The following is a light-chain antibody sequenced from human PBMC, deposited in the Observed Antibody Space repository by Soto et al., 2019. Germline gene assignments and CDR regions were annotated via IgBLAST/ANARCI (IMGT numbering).Light chain of an antibody. CDR1: SSDIGSYTR. Sequence: QSALTQPPSVSGSPGLSVTISCTGSSSDIGSYTRVSWYQQPPASAPKLLIYEVTRRASGAPDRFSGSASGNTASLTISGVQAEDEADYYCSSYTSFGTVIFGGGTKLTVL. J-gene: IGLJ2*01. V-gene: IGLV2-18*02. CDR3: SSYTSFGTVI. CDR2: EVT.